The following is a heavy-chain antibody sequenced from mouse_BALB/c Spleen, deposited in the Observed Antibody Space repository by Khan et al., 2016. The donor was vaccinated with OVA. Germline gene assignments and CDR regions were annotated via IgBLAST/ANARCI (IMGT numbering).Heavy chain of an antibody. V-gene: IGHV3-2*02. J-gene: IGHJ2*01. CDR2: ISYSGSN. D-gene: IGHD2-4*01. CDR1: GYSITSGYG. CDR3: ARRARINY. Sequence: VQLKQSGPGLVKPSQSLSLTCTVTGYSITSGYGWNWIRQFPGNKLEWMGYISYSGSNNYNPSLKSRISITRDTSKNQFFLQLNSVTTEDTATYYCARRARINYWGQGTTLTVSS.